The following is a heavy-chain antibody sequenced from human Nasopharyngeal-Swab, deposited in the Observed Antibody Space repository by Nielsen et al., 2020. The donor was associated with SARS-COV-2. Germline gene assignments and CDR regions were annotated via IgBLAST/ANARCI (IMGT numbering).Heavy chain of an antibody. V-gene: IGHV5-51*01. Sequence: GESLKISCRASGYMFTSCWIDWVRPVPGKGLEWMGSIYLGDSDTRYSQSFQGQVTISADKSISTAYLQWSSLKASDTAMYYCARPGRYFDWFYFDYWGQGTLVTVSS. CDR3: ARPGRYFDWFYFDY. D-gene: IGHD3-9*01. CDR1: GYMFTSCW. CDR2: IYLGDSDT. J-gene: IGHJ4*02.